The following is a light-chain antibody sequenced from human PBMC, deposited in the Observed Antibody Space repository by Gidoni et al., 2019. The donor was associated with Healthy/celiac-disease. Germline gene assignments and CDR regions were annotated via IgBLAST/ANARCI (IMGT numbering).Light chain of an antibody. Sequence: DIVMTQSPLSLPVTPGEPSSISCRSSQSFLHSNGYNYLDWYLQKPGQSQQLLIYLGSNRASGVPDRFSGSGTGTDFTLKISRVEAEDVEVYYCMQALQTPLTFGGGTKVEIK. CDR2: LGS. CDR1: QSFLHSNGYNY. J-gene: IGKJ4*01. V-gene: IGKV2-28*01. CDR3: MQALQTPLT.